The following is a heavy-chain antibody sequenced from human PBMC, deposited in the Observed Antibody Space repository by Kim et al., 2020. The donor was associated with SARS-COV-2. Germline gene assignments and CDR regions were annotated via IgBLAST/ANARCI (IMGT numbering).Heavy chain of an antibody. J-gene: IGHJ4*02. V-gene: IGHV4-61*02. CDR2: IYTSGST. Sequence: SETLSLTCTVSGGSISSGSYYWSWIRQPAGKGLEWIGRIYTSGSTNYNPSLKSRVTISVDTSKNQFSLKLSSVTAADTAVYYCARGTMVRGVNLDYWGQGTLVTVSS. CDR3: ARGTMVRGVNLDY. D-gene: IGHD3-10*01. CDR1: GGSISSGSYY.